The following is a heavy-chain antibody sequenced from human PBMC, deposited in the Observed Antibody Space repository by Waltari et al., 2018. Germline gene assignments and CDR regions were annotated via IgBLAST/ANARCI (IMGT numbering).Heavy chain of an antibody. Sequence: QVQLQESGPGLVKPSETLSLTCTVSGGSISSHYWSWIRQPPGKGLEWIGYIYYSGGTNYNPSLKSRVTISVDTSKNQFSLKLSSVTAADTAVYYCAQFGSGWYVGWFDPWGQGTLVTVSS. CDR2: IYYSGGT. CDR3: AQFGSGWYVGWFDP. J-gene: IGHJ5*02. D-gene: IGHD6-19*01. V-gene: IGHV4-59*11. CDR1: GGSISSHY.